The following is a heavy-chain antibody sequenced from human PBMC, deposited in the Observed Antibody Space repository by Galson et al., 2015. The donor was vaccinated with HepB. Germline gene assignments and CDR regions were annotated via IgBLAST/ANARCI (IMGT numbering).Heavy chain of an antibody. CDR2: IYWDDDK. Sequence: PALVKPTQTLTLTCTFSGFSLSTSGVGVGWIRQPPGKALEWLALIYWDDDKRYSPSLKSRLTITKDTSKNQVVLTMTNMDPVDTATYYCAHRTSQHYDFWSGYPKENWFDPWGQGTLVTVSS. CDR3: AHRTSQHYDFWSGYPKENWFDP. D-gene: IGHD3-3*01. CDR1: GFSLSTSGVG. J-gene: IGHJ5*02. V-gene: IGHV2-5*02.